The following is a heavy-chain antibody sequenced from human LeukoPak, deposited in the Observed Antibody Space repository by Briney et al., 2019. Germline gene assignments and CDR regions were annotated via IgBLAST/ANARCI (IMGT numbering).Heavy chain of an antibody. Sequence: GGSLRLSCAASGFTFSSYSMNWVRQAPGEGLEWASYISSSSSTIYYADFVKGRFTISRDNAKNSLYLQMNSLRAEDTAVYYCARDQYAFDIWGQGTMVTVSS. CDR1: GFTFSSYS. CDR2: ISSSSSTI. V-gene: IGHV3-48*04. CDR3: ARDQYAFDI. J-gene: IGHJ3*02.